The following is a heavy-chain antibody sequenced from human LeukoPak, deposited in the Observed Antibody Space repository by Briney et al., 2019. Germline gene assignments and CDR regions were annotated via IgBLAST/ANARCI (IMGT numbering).Heavy chain of an antibody. Sequence: ASVKVSCKASGYTFTSYDINWVRQATGQGLEWMGWKNPNSGNTGYAQKFQGRVTMTRNTSISTAYMELSSLRSEDTAVYYCARVLQAKTVTTFGYWGQGTLVTVSS. D-gene: IGHD4-17*01. CDR2: KNPNSGNT. J-gene: IGHJ4*02. V-gene: IGHV1-8*01. CDR1: GYTFTSYD. CDR3: ARVLQAKTVTTFGY.